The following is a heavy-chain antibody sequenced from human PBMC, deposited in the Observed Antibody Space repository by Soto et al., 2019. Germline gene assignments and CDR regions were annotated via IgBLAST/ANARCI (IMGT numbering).Heavy chain of an antibody. CDR2: IYHSGST. CDR3: ASSYGDYVSY. J-gene: IGHJ4*02. V-gene: IGHV4-30-2*01. D-gene: IGHD4-17*01. CDR1: GVSISSGGYS. Sequence: SETLSLTCAVSGVSISSGGYSWSWIRQPPGKGLEWIGYIYHSGSTNYNPSLKSRVTISVDTSKNQFSLKLSSVTAADTAVYYCASSYGDYVSYWGQGTLVTVSS.